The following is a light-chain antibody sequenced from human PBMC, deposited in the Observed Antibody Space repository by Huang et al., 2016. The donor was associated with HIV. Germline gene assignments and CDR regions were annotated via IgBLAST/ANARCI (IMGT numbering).Light chain of an antibody. Sequence: MVRTKSQDTLSVSPGQRVTLSCRASQRFSSNLAWYQQKPGQAPRLLIFGASTRATGIPARFTGSGSGTEFTLTISSLQSEDFAVYYCQQYNNWPLFGGGTKVEIK. V-gene: IGKV3-15*01. CDR2: GAS. J-gene: IGKJ4*01. CDR3: QQYNNWPL. CDR1: QRFSSN.